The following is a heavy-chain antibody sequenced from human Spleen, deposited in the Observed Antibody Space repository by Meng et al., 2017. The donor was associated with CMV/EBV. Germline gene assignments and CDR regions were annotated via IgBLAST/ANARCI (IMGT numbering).Heavy chain of an antibody. CDR3: ARDWISSFEWEYYYGMDV. V-gene: IGHV3-21*01. D-gene: IGHD1-26*01. Sequence: FSSYTMNWVRQAPGKGLEWVSSISRSSNYIYYADSVKGRFTISRDNAKNSVYLQMNSLRAEDTAVYFCARDWISSFEWEYYYGMDVWGQGTTVTVSS. CDR2: ISRSSNYI. J-gene: IGHJ6*02. CDR1: FSSYT.